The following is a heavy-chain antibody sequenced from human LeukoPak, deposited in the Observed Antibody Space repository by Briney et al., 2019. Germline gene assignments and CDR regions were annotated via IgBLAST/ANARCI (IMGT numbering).Heavy chain of an antibody. V-gene: IGHV3-9*01. CDR3: AKQSGYSSSWYDY. J-gene: IGHJ4*02. CDR1: GFTFDDYA. Sequence: GGSLRLSCVASGFTFDDYAMHWVRLAPGKGLEWVSGISWNSGSIGYADSVKGRFTISRDNSKNTLYLQINSLRAEDTAVYYCAKQSGYSSSWYDYWGQGTLVTVSS. D-gene: IGHD6-13*01. CDR2: ISWNSGSI.